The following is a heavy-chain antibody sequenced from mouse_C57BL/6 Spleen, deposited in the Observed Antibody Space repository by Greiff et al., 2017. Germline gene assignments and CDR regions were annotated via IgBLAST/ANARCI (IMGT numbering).Heavy chain of an antibody. Sequence: VQLQQSGPELVKPGASVKISCKASGYTFTDYYMNWVKQSHGKSLEWIGDINPNNGGTSYNQKFKGKATLTVDKSSSTAYMELRSLTSEDSAVYYCARRGYYGSSYSLAMDYWGQGTSVTVSS. CDR3: ARRGYYGSSYSLAMDY. V-gene: IGHV1-26*01. J-gene: IGHJ4*01. D-gene: IGHD1-1*01. CDR2: INPNNGGT. CDR1: GYTFTDYY.